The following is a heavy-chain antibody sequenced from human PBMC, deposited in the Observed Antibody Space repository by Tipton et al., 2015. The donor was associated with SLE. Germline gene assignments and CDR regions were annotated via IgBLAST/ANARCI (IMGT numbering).Heavy chain of an antibody. V-gene: IGHV4-34*01. D-gene: IGHD4-23*01. CDR2: INHSGST. Sequence: LRLSCAVYGGSFSGYYWSWIRQPPGKGLEWIGEINHSGSTNYNPSLKSRVTISVDTSKNQFSLKLSSVTAADTAVYYCARALDYGGNPWYFDYWGQGTLVTVSS. CDR1: GGSFSGYY. J-gene: IGHJ4*02. CDR3: ARALDYGGNPWYFDY.